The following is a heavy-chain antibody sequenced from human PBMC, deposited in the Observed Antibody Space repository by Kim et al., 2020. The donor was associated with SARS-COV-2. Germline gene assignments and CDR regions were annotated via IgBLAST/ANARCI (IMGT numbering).Heavy chain of an antibody. Sequence: GGSLRLSCAPSGFSVRNTYLSWVRQAPGKGLEWVSLIFSDGRTFYADSVKGRFTVSKDNSKDTLYLQMNSLGAEDTAVHFCARAGYYDSSGHYF. D-gene: IGHD3-22*01. V-gene: IGHV3-66*01. CDR1: GFSVRNTY. J-gene: IGHJ2*01. CDR2: IFSDGRT. CDR3: ARAGYYDSSGHYF.